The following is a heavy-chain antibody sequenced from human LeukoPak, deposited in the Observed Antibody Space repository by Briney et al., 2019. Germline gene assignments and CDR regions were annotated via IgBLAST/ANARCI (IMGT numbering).Heavy chain of an antibody. CDR3: ARDDPDYGGNTG. CDR2: ISGSGGST. D-gene: IGHD4-23*01. Sequence: PGGSLRLSCAASGFTFSSYAMSWVRQAPGKGLEWVSAISGSGGSTYYADSVKGRFTISRDNAKNSLYLQMNSLRAEDTAVYYCARDDPDYGGNTGWGQGTLVTVSS. V-gene: IGHV3-23*01. J-gene: IGHJ4*02. CDR1: GFTFSSYA.